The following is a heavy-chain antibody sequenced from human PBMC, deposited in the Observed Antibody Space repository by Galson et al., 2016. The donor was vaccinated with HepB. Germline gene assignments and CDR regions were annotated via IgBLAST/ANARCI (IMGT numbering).Heavy chain of an antibody. J-gene: IGHJ2*01. Sequence: SLRLSCAASGFTFSLYSMYWVRQAPGKGLDWVSYISTGGTTIYYADSAKGRFTISRDNAKNLLYLQMNSLRVEDTAVYYCARDPYCGGDCNSPRYFDLWGRGTLVTVSS. D-gene: IGHD2-21*02. CDR3: ARDPYCGGDCNSPRYFDL. CDR1: GFTFSLYS. CDR2: ISTGGTTI. V-gene: IGHV3-48*04.